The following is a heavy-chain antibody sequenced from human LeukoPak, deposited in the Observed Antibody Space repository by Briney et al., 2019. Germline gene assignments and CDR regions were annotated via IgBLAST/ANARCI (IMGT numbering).Heavy chain of an antibody. J-gene: IGHJ5*02. V-gene: IGHV1-69*13. CDR1: GGTFSSYA. D-gene: IGHD1-26*01. CDR2: IIPIFGTA. CDR3: ARWGGATNGWFDP. Sequence: SVKVSCKASGGTFSSYAISWVRQAPGQGLEWMGGIIPIFGTANYAQKFQGRVTITADESTSTAYMELSSLRSDDTAVYYCARWGGATNGWFDPWGQGTLVTVSS.